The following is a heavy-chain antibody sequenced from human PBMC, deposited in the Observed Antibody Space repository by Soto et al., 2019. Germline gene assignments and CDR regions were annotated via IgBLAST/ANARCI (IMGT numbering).Heavy chain of an antibody. V-gene: IGHV4-39*01. CDR3: AILKGSVVTYYYYGRDV. D-gene: IGHD1-26*01. CDR1: GGSISSSSYY. CDR2: IYYSGST. Sequence: PSETLSLTCTVSGGSISSSSYYWGWIRQPPGKGLEWIGSIYYSGSTYYNPSLKSRVTISVDTSKNQFSLKLSSVTAADTAVYYCAILKGSVVTYYYYGRDVWGKGITVTVPS. J-gene: IGHJ6*04.